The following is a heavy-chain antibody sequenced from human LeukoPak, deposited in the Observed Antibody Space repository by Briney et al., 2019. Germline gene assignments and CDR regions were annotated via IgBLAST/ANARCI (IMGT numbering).Heavy chain of an antibody. CDR3: AGENYPRGCGY. CDR1: GFTFSSYS. V-gene: IGHV3-21*01. J-gene: IGHJ4*02. CDR2: ISSSSSYI. Sequence: GGSLRLSCAASGFTFSSYSMNWVRQAPGKGLEWVSSISSSSSYIYYADSVKGRFTISRDNAKNSLYLQINSLRAEDTAVYYCAGENYPRGCGYWGQGTLVTVSS. D-gene: IGHD5-24*01.